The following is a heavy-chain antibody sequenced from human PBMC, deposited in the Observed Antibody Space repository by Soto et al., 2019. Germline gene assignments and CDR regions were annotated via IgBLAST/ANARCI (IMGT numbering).Heavy chain of an antibody. CDR1: GYTFSVYH. V-gene: IGHV1-2*02. J-gene: IGHJ6*02. D-gene: IGHD4-4*01. CDR3: AKELQRGMDV. CDR2: VHPNSGGT. Sequence: QVHLVQSGAEVKQPGASVKVSCKASGYTFSVYHMHWVLQAPGQVLEWMGWVHPNSGGTNYAQSFEGRVTMTRDTSINTAYMELSRLTSDDTAVYYCAKELQRGMDVLGQGTTVTVSS.